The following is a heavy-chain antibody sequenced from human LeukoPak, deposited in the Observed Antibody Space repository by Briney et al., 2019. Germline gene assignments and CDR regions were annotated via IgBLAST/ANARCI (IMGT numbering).Heavy chain of an antibody. J-gene: IGHJ4*02. Sequence: SETLSLTCAVYGASLNGHYWSWIRQPPGKGLEWIGEGSDVGGTKYNPSLKSRVTISVDTSKNQFSLKLNSVTAADTAVYYCARVDEHYYDSSGLPFDYWGQGTLVTVSS. CDR1: GASLNGHY. D-gene: IGHD3-22*01. CDR3: ARVDEHYYDSSGLPFDY. CDR2: GSDVGGT. V-gene: IGHV4-34*01.